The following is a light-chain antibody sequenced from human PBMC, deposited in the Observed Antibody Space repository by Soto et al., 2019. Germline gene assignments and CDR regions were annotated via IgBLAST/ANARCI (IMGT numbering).Light chain of an antibody. J-gene: IGKJ1*01. Sequence: EIVMTQSPATLSVSPGERATLSCRASQSVSSNLAWYQQKPGQAPRLLIYGASTRATGIPARFSGSGSGTEFTLTISSLQCEDFAVYYCQQYNNWPPWTFGQGPKVEIK. V-gene: IGKV3-15*01. CDR3: QQYNNWPPWT. CDR1: QSVSSN. CDR2: GAS.